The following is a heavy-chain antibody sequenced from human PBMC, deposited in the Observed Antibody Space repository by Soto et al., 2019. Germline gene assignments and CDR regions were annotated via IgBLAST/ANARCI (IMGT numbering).Heavy chain of an antibody. Sequence: QVQLVQSGAEVKKPGASVKVSCKASGYTFTNYGINWVRQAPGQGPEWMGWISGYSGETKYAQSLHGRATMTTDTSTSTAYMELRSRRSDDTAVYYCARGGSSWSAEYYQHWGQGTLVIVSS. CDR1: GYTFTNYG. CDR2: ISGYSGET. J-gene: IGHJ1*01. CDR3: ARGGSSWSAEYYQH. V-gene: IGHV1-18*01. D-gene: IGHD6-13*01.